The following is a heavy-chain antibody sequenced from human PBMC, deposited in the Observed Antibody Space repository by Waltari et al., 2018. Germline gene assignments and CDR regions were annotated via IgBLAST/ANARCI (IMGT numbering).Heavy chain of an antibody. V-gene: IGHV3-23*01. D-gene: IGHD3-22*01. CDR1: GFDFFTDA. CDR2: ISDSGVIT. Sequence: VHLLESGGGLAQPGGSLRLSCVGSGFDFFTDAMSWVRQGPGKGLEWVSGISDSGVITKYADSVKGRLTVSRDNSKNTVFLQLNSLRAEDTAIYYCARHLYSIDYLELGNWGQGTLVTVSS. CDR3: ARHLYSIDYLELGN. J-gene: IGHJ4*02.